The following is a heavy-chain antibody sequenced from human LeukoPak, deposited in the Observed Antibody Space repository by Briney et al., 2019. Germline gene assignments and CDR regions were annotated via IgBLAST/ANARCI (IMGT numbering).Heavy chain of an antibody. J-gene: IGHJ4*02. V-gene: IGHV3-48*03. D-gene: IGHD6-13*01. CDR2: ISSSGSTI. CDR1: GFTFSSYE. Sequence: GGSLRLSCAASGFTFSSYEMNWVRQAPGKGLEWVSYISSSGSTIYYAGSVKGRFTISRDNAKNSLYLQMNSLRAEDTAVYYCATDGGPAYSSSWYLYWGQGSLVTVSS. CDR3: ATDGGPAYSSSWYLY.